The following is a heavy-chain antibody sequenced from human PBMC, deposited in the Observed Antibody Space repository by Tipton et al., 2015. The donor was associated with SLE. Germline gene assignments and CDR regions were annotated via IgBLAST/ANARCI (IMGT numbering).Heavy chain of an antibody. J-gene: IGHJ4*02. D-gene: IGHD7-27*01. CDR1: GFTFSSYG. Sequence: SLRLSCAASGFTFSSYGMHWVRQAPGKGLEWMAAIWSDGTNEYYADSVKGRFTISRDNAKNSVFLQMNSLRTEDTAVYYCTRGTGDQRYWGQGTLVTVSS. CDR2: IWSDGTNE. CDR3: TRGTGDQRY. V-gene: IGHV3-33*03.